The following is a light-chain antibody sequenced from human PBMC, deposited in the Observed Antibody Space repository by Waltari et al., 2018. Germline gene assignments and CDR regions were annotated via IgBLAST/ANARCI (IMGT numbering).Light chain of an antibody. Sequence: QLVLTQSPSASASLGASVKLTCTLSSWHSSNVIAWHQQQPEKGPRYLMKVNSDGSHSKGDEIPDRFSGSSSGAERYLTISSRQAEDGADDYCQTGGHGTWVFGGGTKLTVL. CDR3: QTGGHGTWV. CDR1: SWHSSNV. CDR2: VNSDGSH. J-gene: IGLJ3*02. V-gene: IGLV4-69*01.